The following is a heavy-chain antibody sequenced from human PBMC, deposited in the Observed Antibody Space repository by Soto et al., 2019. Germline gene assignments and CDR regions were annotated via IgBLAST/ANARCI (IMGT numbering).Heavy chain of an antibody. Sequence: ASVKVSCKASGSGFISSSIQWVRQAHGQRLEWIGWIVVASGQTNYAQNFRGRVAITRDTSTATAYIELTGLTSEDTAVYFCSADRPDIGVGWWVWGQGTTVTVSS. J-gene: IGHJ6*02. CDR2: IVVASGQT. CDR1: GSGFISSS. V-gene: IGHV1-58*02. D-gene: IGHD2-15*01. CDR3: SADRPDIGVGWWV.